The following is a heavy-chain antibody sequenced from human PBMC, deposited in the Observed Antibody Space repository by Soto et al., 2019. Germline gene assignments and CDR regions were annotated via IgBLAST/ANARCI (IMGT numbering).Heavy chain of an antibody. J-gene: IGHJ3*02. Sequence: GGSLRLSCAASGFTFSSYSMNWVRQAPGKGLEWVSYISSSSSTIYYADSVKGRFTISRDNAKNSLYLQMNSLRAEDTAVYYCARERLYYYGSGSYYPPNAFDIWGQGTMVTVSS. V-gene: IGHV3-48*01. D-gene: IGHD3-10*01. CDR2: ISSSSSTI. CDR1: GFTFSSYS. CDR3: ARERLYYYGSGSYYPPNAFDI.